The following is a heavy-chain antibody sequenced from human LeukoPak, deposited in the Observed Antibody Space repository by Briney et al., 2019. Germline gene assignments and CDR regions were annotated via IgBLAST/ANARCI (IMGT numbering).Heavy chain of an antibody. CDR3: ARDSSGHGFNTYWYFDL. V-gene: IGHV4-59*01. D-gene: IGHD5-12*01. J-gene: IGHJ2*01. Sequence: SETLSLTCTVSGGSISSYYWSWIRQPPGKGLEWIGYIYYSGSTNYNPSLRSRVTISVDTSKNQFSLKVSSVTAADTAVYYCARDSSGHGFNTYWYFDLWGRGTLVTVSS. CDR1: GGSISSYY. CDR2: IYYSGST.